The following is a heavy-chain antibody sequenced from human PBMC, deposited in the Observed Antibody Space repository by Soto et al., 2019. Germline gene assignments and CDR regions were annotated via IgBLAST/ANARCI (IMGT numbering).Heavy chain of an antibody. J-gene: IGHJ4*02. CDR1: GFTFSNFY. Sequence: EVQLVESGGGLVKPGGSLRLSCEVSGFTFSNFYMTWVRQAPGKGLEWVSSICNSGSDLYYADSVKGRFTISRDNAKNSPLHKMNSQRAGHTAVYSCARDRTGQTRNDYWGQGTLVTVSS. CDR2: ICNSGSDL. D-gene: IGHD2-2*01. V-gene: IGHV3-21*03. CDR3: ARDRTGQTRNDY.